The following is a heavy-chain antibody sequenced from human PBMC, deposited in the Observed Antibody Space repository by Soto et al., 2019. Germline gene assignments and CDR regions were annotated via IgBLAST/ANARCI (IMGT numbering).Heavy chain of an antibody. J-gene: IGHJ3*01. CDR2: IDWDDDK. CDR3: ARWGRVTGDAFGF. CDR1: GFSLTTSGMR. V-gene: IGHV2-70*04. Sequence: FGPTLVNPTQTLTLTCTFSGFSLTTSGMRVSWIRQPPGKALEWLARIDWDDDKFYSTSLKTRLTIPKDTYKNHVVLTMTNMDHVETATYYCARWGRVTGDAFGFWGQGTMVTVSS. D-gene: IGHD3-16*01.